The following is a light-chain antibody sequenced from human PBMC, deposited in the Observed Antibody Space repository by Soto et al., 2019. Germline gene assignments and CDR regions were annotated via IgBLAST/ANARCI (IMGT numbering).Light chain of an antibody. CDR3: QSWGTGMEV. J-gene: IGLJ2*01. CDR2: LNSDGSH. Sequence: QAVLTQSPSASASLGASVKLTCTPSSGHSSYAIAWDQHQPEKGPRYLMKLNSDGSHRKGDGIPDGFSGSSSGAERYLTISSLQSEDEADNYCQSWGTGMEVFGGGTKL. V-gene: IGLV4-69*01. CDR1: SGHSSYA.